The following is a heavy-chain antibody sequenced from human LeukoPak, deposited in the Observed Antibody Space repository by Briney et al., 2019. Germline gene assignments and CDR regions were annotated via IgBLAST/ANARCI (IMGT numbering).Heavy chain of an antibody. CDR3: ASWAGIAARPIDY. J-gene: IGHJ4*02. V-gene: IGHV3-48*03. D-gene: IGHD6-6*01. Sequence: PGGSLRLSCAASGFTFSSYEMNWVRQAPGKGLEWVSAISGSGGSTYYADSVKGRFTISRDNAKNSLYLQMNSLRAEDTAVYYCASWAGIAARPIDYWGQGTLVTVSS. CDR2: ISGSGGST. CDR1: GFTFSSYE.